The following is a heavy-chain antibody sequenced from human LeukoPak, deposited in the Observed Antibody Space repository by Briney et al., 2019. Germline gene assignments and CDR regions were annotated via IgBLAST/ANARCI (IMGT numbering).Heavy chain of an antibody. V-gene: IGHV1-69*13. CDR2: IIPIFGTA. CDR3: AGLWFGELLPRYYYYGMDV. D-gene: IGHD3-10*01. J-gene: IGHJ6*02. CDR1: GGTFISYA. Sequence: SVKVSCKASGGTFISYAISWVRQAPGQGLEWMGGIIPIFGTANYAQKFQGRVTITADESTSTAYMELSSLRSEDTAVYYCAGLWFGELLPRYYYYGMDVWGQGTTVTVSS.